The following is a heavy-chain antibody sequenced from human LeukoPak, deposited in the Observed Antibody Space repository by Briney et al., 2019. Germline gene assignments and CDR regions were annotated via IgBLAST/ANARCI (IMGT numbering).Heavy chain of an antibody. D-gene: IGHD2-2*01. J-gene: IGHJ4*02. CDR3: ARRITVPGAPFDY. CDR1: GYSFTNYW. CDR2: IYPGDSDT. V-gene: IGHV5-51*01. Sequence: GESLQISCKGSGYSFTNYWIGWVRQMPGKGLEWMGIIYPGDSDTRYSPSFQGQVTISADRSISTTYLQWSSLRASDTAMYYCARRITVPGAPFDYWGQGTLVTVSS.